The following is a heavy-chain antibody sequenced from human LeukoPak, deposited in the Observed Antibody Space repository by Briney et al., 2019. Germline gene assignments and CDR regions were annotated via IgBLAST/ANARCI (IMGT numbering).Heavy chain of an antibody. V-gene: IGHV3-23*01. CDR3: AREWELSPYYFDY. CDR2: ISGSGGGT. Sequence: GGSLRLSCAASGFTFSTYAMSWVRQAAGKGLEWVSLISGSGGGTYYADSVKGRFTVSRDNSKNTLYLQMNSLRAEDTAVYYCAREWELSPYYFDYWGQGTLVTVSS. D-gene: IGHD1-26*01. J-gene: IGHJ4*02. CDR1: GFTFSTYA.